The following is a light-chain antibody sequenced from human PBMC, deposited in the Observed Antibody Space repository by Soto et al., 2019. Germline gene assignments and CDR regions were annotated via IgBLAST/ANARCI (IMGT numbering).Light chain of an antibody. J-gene: IGKJ4*01. V-gene: IGKV3-20*01. CDR3: QQYGSSPLT. CDR1: ESVSDNY. Sequence: EIVLTQSPGTLSLSPGERATLSCRASESVSDNYLAWYQQRSGQAPRLVICGASSRASAVPDRFSGSGSGADFTLTISRLEPEDFAVYYCQQYGSSPLTFGGGTKVDIK. CDR2: GAS.